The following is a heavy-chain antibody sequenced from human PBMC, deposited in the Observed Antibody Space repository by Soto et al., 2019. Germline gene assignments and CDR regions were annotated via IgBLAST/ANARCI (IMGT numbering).Heavy chain of an antibody. D-gene: IGHD1-26*01. CDR3: ARQGDRRGGWFDP. J-gene: IGHJ5*02. CDR2: IYYSGST. CDR1: GGSISSSSYY. V-gene: IGHV4-39*01. Sequence: QLQLQESGPGLVKPSETLSLTCTVSGGSISSSSYYWGWIRQPPGKGLEWIGSIYYSGSTYSNPSLKSRVTISVDTSKNKFSLKLSSVTAADTAVYYCARQGDRRGGWFDPWGQGTLVTVSS.